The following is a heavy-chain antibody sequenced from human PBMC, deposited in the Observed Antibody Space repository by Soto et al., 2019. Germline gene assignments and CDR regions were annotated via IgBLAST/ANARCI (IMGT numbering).Heavy chain of an antibody. D-gene: IGHD3-22*01. Sequence: GGSLRLSCTASGFTFGDYAMSWFRQAPGKGLEWVGFIRSKAYGGTTEYAASVKGRFTISRDDSKSIAYLQMNSLKTEDTAVYYCTRDGQPPSPYYYYYYYGMDVWGQGTTVTVSS. V-gene: IGHV3-49*03. CDR1: GFTFGDYA. CDR2: IRSKAYGGTT. CDR3: TRDGQPPSPYYYYYYYGMDV. J-gene: IGHJ6*02.